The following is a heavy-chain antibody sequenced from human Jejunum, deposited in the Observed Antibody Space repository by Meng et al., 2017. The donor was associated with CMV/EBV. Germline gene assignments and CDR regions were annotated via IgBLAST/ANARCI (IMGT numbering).Heavy chain of an antibody. CDR2: IKIKSHGGAM. CDR3: TAGLGYSDCDY. CDR1: GFTFSNAW. J-gene: IGHJ4*02. D-gene: IGHD5-12*01. Sequence: EVQLVESGGGWVRRGGSLRLSCAASGFTFSNAWMSWVRQAPGKGLEWVGRIKIKSHGGAMDYAAPVKGRFTISRDDSKNMLYLQMNSLKTEDTAVYYCTAGLGYSDCDYWGQGTLVTVAS. V-gene: IGHV3-15*01.